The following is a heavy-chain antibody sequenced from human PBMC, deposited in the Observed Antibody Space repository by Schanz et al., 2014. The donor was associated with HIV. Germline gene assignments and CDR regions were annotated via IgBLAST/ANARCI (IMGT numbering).Heavy chain of an antibody. J-gene: IGHJ6*02. CDR1: GFTFSDYY. CDR3: ARDWRPNYDFWSGSIGVIGMNV. CDR2: IWYDGSNK. Sequence: VQLVESGGGLIQPGGSLRLSCVVSGFTFSDYYMSWIRQAPGKGLEWVAVIWYDGSNKYYADSVKGRFTISRDNSKNTLYLQMNSLRAEDTAVYYCARDWRPNYDFWSGSIGVIGMNVWGQGTTVTVSS. D-gene: IGHD3-3*01. V-gene: IGHV3-33*08.